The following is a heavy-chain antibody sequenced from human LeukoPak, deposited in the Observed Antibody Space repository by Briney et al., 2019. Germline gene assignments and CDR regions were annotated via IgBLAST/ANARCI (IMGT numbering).Heavy chain of an antibody. J-gene: IGHJ4*02. V-gene: IGHV1-2*02. CDR1: GYTFTGYY. CDR2: INPNSGGT. Sequence: ASVKVSCKATGYTFTGYYMHWVRQAPGQGLEWMGWINPNSGGTNYAQEFQGRVTMTRDTSISTAYMELSRLRSDDTAVYYCARGTAMDDFDYWGQGTLVTVSS. CDR3: ARGTAMDDFDY. D-gene: IGHD5-18*01.